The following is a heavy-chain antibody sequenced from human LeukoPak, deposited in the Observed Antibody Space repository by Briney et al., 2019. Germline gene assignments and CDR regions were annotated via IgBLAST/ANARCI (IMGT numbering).Heavy chain of an antibody. CDR1: GYSISSGYY. D-gene: IGHD6-13*01. CDR3: AREATSSSWYGYYYYYMDV. V-gene: IGHV4-38-2*02. Sequence: SETLSLTCAVSGYSISSGYYWGWIRQPPGKGLEWIGSIYHSGSTYYNPSLKSRVTISVDTSKNQFSLKLSSVTAADTAVYHCAREATSSSWYGYYYYYMDVWGKETTVTVSS. CDR2: IYHSGST. J-gene: IGHJ6*03.